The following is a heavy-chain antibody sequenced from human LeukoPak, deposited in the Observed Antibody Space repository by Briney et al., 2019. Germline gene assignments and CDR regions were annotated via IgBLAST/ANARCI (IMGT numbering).Heavy chain of an antibody. D-gene: IGHD3-22*01. CDR2: ISGSGGGT. CDR3: VRDSSGYAEFDY. J-gene: IGHJ4*02. Sequence: GGSLRLSCAASGFTFSSYAMNWVRQAPGKGLEWVSAISGSGGGTYYADSVTGRFTISRDNSRNTLYLQMNSLGAEDTAVYYCVRDSSGYAEFDYWGQGTLVTVSS. V-gene: IGHV3-23*01. CDR1: GFTFSSYA.